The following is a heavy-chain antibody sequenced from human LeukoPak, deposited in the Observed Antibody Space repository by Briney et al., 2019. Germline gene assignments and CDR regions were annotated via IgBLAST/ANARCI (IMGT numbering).Heavy chain of an antibody. CDR2: IHSSSGSI. CDR3: ARATVSSSWYSKYYYYYGMDV. D-gene: IGHD6-13*01. CDR1: GFNFTNYN. Sequence: GGSLRLSCAASGFNFTNYNMNWVRQAPGKGLEWVSSIHSSSGSIYYADSLKGRFTISRDNAKNSLYLQMNSLRAEDTAVYYCARATVSSSWYSKYYYYYGMDVWGQGTTVTVSS. V-gene: IGHV3-21*01. J-gene: IGHJ6*02.